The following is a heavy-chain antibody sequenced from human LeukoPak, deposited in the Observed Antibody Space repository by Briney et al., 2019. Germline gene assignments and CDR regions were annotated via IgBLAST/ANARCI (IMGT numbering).Heavy chain of an antibody. Sequence: GGSLRLSCAASGFTFSSHAMSWVRQAPGKGLEWVSAISADSYYTYYADSVQGRFTISRDNSKNTLHLQMNSLRAEDTALYYCANFVDTSMGGNDYWGQGTLVTVSS. J-gene: IGHJ4*02. D-gene: IGHD5-18*01. CDR2: ISADSYYT. CDR3: ANFVDTSMGGNDY. CDR1: GFTFSSHA. V-gene: IGHV3-23*01.